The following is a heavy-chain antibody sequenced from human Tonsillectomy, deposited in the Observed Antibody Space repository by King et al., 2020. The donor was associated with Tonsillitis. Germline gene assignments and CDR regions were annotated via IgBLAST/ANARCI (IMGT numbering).Heavy chain of an antibody. Sequence: VQLVQSGGGLVKPGGSLRLSCAASGFSFRTYTMNWVRQAPGKGLEWVSSIRSSSTYIYYADSVKGRFTISRHNARSSLYLQMDRLSADDTAVYYCARDIMEMDKIPFDYWGQGTLVTVSS. J-gene: IGHJ4*02. V-gene: IGHV3-21*01. D-gene: IGHD5-24*01. CDR1: GFSFRTYT. CDR2: IRSSSTYI. CDR3: ARDIMEMDKIPFDY.